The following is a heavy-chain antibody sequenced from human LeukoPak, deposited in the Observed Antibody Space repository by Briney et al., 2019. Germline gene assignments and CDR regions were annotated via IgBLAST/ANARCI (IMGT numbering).Heavy chain of an antibody. J-gene: IGHJ4*02. Sequence: GGSLRLSCAASGFTFDSYAMSWVRQAPGKGLEWVSAISGSGGSTYYADSVKGRFTISRDNSKNTLSLQMNSLRADDTAVYHCAKCRNYGDYVDYWGQGTLVTVSS. D-gene: IGHD4-17*01. CDR2: ISGSGGST. CDR3: AKCRNYGDYVDY. CDR1: GFTFDSYA. V-gene: IGHV3-23*01.